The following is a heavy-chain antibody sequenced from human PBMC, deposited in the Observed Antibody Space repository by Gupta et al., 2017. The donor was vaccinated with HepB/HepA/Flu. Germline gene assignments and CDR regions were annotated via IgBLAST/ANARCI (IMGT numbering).Heavy chain of an antibody. J-gene: IGHJ4*02. CDR3: ARPLYDFWSSWNVRLDY. D-gene: IGHD3-3*01. CDR2: VSYDGTIK. Sequence: QVQLVESGGGVVQPGRSVRLSCAASILIFSTYAMHWVRQAPGKGLEWVALVSYDGTIKYYADSVKGRFTISRDIPKNTLYLQMSSLRVEDTAVYYCARPLYDFWSSWNVRLDYWGQGALVTVSS. V-gene: IGHV3-30-3*01. CDR1: ILIFSTYA.